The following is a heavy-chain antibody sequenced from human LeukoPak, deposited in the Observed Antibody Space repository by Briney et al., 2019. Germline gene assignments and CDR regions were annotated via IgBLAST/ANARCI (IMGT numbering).Heavy chain of an antibody. CDR1: GFLLSSNGVG. Sequence: SGPTLVKPTETRTLTCTFSGFLLSSNGVGVGWIRKPPGKALEWLALIYWDDDKSYSPSLKSRLTITKDTSKNQVILTMTNMDPVDTATYYCAHRRRYQLLKTQRDYFDPWGQGTLVTVSS. D-gene: IGHD2-2*01. CDR3: AHRRRYQLLKTQRDYFDP. V-gene: IGHV2-5*02. J-gene: IGHJ5*02. CDR2: IYWDDDK.